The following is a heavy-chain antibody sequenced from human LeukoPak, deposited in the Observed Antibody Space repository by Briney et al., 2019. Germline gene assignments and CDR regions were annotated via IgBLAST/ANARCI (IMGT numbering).Heavy chain of an antibody. V-gene: IGHV3-30*18. CDR1: GFTFSSYG. CDR3: AKEYGDDGANDALDI. Sequence: GRSLRLSCAASGFTFSSYGMHWVRQAPGKGLEWVAVISYDGSNKYYADSVKGRFTISRDNSKNTLYLQMNSLRAEDTAVYYWAKEYGDDGANDALDIWGQGTMVNVYS. J-gene: IGHJ3*02. D-gene: IGHD4-17*01. CDR2: ISYDGSNK.